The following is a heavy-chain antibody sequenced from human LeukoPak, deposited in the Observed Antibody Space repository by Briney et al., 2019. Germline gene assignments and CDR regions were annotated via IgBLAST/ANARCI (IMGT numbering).Heavy chain of an antibody. CDR3: VKAFFLVGGGFDY. J-gene: IGHJ4*02. D-gene: IGHD2/OR15-2a*01. CDR1: GFTFSSYA. Sequence: GGSLRLSCAASGFTFSSYAMSRVRQAPGKGLEWVSAISGSGGSAYYADSVKGRFTISRDNSKNTLYLQMNSLRPEDTAVYYCVKAFFLVGGGFDYWGQGTLVTVSS. V-gene: IGHV3-23*01. CDR2: ISGSGGSA.